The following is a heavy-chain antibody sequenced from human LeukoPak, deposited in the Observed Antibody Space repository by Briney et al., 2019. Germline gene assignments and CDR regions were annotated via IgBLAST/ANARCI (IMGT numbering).Heavy chain of an antibody. V-gene: IGHV4-61*02. CDR1: GGSISSGSYY. D-gene: IGHD2-8*01. CDR2: IYTSGST. Sequence: SQTLSLTCTVSGGSISSGSYYWSWIRQPAGKGLEWIGRIYTSGSTNYNPSLKSRVTISVDTSKNQFSLKLSSVTAADTAVYYCARNGWYAIDYGGQGTLVTVSP. J-gene: IGHJ4*02. CDR3: ARNGWYAIDY.